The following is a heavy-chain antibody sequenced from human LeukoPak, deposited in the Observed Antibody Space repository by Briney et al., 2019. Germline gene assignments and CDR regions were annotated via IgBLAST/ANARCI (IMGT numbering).Heavy chain of an antibody. V-gene: IGHV3-53*01. D-gene: IGHD4-17*01. Sequence: GGSLRLSCAASGFTVSSNYMSWVRQAPGKGLEWVSVIYSGGSTYYADSVKGRFTISRDNSKNTLYLQMNSLRAEDTAVYYCARRGESTSYGDYRFDYWGQGTLVTVSS. CDR3: ARRGESTSYGDYRFDY. CDR2: IYSGGST. J-gene: IGHJ4*02. CDR1: GFTVSSNY.